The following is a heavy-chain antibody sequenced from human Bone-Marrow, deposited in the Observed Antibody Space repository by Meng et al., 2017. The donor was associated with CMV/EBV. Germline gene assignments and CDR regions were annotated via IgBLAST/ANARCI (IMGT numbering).Heavy chain of an antibody. CDR3: ARDCSSTSCYTD. D-gene: IGHD2-2*02. Sequence: GESLKISCAASGFTFSDYYMSWIRQAPGKGLEWVSVIYSGGSTYYADSVKGRFTISRDNAKNSLYLQMNSLRAEDTAVYYCARDCSSTSCYTDWGQGTLVTVSS. V-gene: IGHV3-66*01. CDR2: IYSGGST. CDR1: GFTFSDYY. J-gene: IGHJ4*02.